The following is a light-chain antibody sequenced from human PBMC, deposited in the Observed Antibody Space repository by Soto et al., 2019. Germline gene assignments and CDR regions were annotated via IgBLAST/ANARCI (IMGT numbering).Light chain of an antibody. Sequence: EIVLTQSPGTLSLSPGERVTLSCRASQSVNNNFLSWYQQKPGQAPRLLIYAASSGATGIPDRFSGSGSGTHFTLTISRLEPEDFAVYYCQQYGSSQITFGQGTRLEI. CDR3: QQYGSSQIT. CDR1: QSVNNNF. V-gene: IGKV3-20*01. CDR2: AAS. J-gene: IGKJ5*01.